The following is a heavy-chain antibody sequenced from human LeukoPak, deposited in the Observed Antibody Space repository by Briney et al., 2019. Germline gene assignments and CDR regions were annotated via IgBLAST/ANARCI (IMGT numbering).Heavy chain of an antibody. D-gene: IGHD6-19*01. V-gene: IGHV3-11*01. CDR3: ARDRSSGWSYGMDV. J-gene: IGHJ6*02. CDR1: GFTFSDYY. CDR2: IRSSGSTI. Sequence: PGGSLRLSCAASGFTFSDYYMSWIRQAPGKGLEWVSYIRSSGSTIYYADSVKGRFTISRDNAKNSLYLQMNSLRAEDTAVYYCARDRSSGWSYGMDVWGQGTTVTVSS.